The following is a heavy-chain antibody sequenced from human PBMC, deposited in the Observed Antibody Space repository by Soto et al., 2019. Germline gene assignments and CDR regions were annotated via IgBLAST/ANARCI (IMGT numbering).Heavy chain of an antibody. D-gene: IGHD1-26*01. CDR2: INPVGGST. CDR1: GYTFTSYY. V-gene: IGHV1-46*04. CDR3: ARGWGRVVYAMDV. J-gene: IGHJ6*02. Sequence: QVQLVQSGAEVKKPGASVRVSCKASGYTFTSYYIHWVRQAPGQGLEWVAIINPVGGSTNYAQKLQGRVTVTRDTATSTVQMELSSLRSEDAAVYFCARGWGRVVYAMDVWVQGTTVTVSS.